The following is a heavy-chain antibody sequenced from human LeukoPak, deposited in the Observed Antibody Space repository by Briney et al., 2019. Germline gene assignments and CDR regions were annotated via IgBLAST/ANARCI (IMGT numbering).Heavy chain of an antibody. J-gene: IGHJ4*02. Sequence: PGGSLRLSCAASGFTFSRYSMNWVRQAPGKGLEWVSSISSSGSSIYYADSVKRRFTISRDKAKNSLYLQMNSLRAEDTAVYYCASENWYYFCYWGQGTLVTGSS. D-gene: IGHD1-1*01. CDR1: GFTFSRYS. CDR2: ISSSGSSI. CDR3: ASENWYYFCY. V-gene: IGHV3-21*01.